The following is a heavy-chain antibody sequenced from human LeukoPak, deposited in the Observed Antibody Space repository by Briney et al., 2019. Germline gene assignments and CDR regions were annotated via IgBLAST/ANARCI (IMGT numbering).Heavy chain of an antibody. D-gene: IGHD3-9*01. CDR3: ARVRALRYFDCLPNYFDY. CDR1: GGSISSSSYY. Sequence: SETLSLTCAVSGGSISSSSYYWGWIRQPPGKRLEWIGSIYYSGSTYYNPSLKSRVTISVDTSKNQFSLKLSSVTAADTAVYYCARVRALRYFDCLPNYFDYWGQGTLVTVSS. J-gene: IGHJ4*02. V-gene: IGHV4-39*07. CDR2: IYYSGST.